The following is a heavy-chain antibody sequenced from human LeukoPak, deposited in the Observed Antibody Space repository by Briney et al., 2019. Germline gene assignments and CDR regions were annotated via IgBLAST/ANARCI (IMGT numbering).Heavy chain of an antibody. Sequence: SETLSLTCTVSRVSISSSSYYWGWIRQPPGKGLEGIGSIYYSGSTYYSPSLKSRVTISVDTSKNQFSLKLSSVTAADSAVHCCDDYHCRSYSCYFDYWGQGTLVTVSS. D-gene: IGHD2-2*01. CDR2: IYYSGST. CDR1: RVSISSSSYY. V-gene: IGHV4-39*01. CDR3: DDYHCRSYSCYFDY. J-gene: IGHJ4*02.